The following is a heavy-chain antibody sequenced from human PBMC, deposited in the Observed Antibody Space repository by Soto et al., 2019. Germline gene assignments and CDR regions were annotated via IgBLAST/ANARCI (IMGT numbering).Heavy chain of an antibody. D-gene: IGHD3-3*01. V-gene: IGHV3-30*18. J-gene: IGHJ6*02. CDR3: AKDLPYYDFWSGYHGHYYGMDV. Sequence: GGSLRLSCAASGFTFSSYGMHWVRQAPGKGLEWVAVISYDGSNKYYADSVKGRFTISRDNSKNTLYLQMNSLRAEDTAVYYCAKDLPYYDFWSGYHGHYYGMDVWGQGTTVTVSS. CDR1: GFTFSSYG. CDR2: ISYDGSNK.